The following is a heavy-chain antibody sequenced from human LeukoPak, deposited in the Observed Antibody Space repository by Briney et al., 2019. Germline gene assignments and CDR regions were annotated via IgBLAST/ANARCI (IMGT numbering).Heavy chain of an antibody. V-gene: IGHV1-2*06. CDR2: INPNSGGT. CDR1: GYTFTGYY. J-gene: IGHJ4*02. Sequence: ASVKVSCKASGYTFTGYYMHWVRQAPGQGLEWMGRINPNSGGTNYAQKFQGRVTVTRDTSISTAYMELSRLRSDDTAVYYCAILWQTTVTTWRAFDYWGQGTLVTVSS. D-gene: IGHD4-17*01. CDR3: AILWQTTVTTWRAFDY.